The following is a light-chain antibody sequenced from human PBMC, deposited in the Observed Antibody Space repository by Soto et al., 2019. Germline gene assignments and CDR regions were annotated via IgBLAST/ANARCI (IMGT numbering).Light chain of an antibody. Sequence: QSALTQQPSASGAPGQRVTISCSGSRSNIGSQVVQWFQHLPGTAPKLLMQNNNERPSGVPDRFSGSKSGTSASLAITGLQSEDEGDYYCATWDDSLDGPVFGGGTQLTVL. V-gene: IGLV1-44*01. CDR3: ATWDDSLDGPV. J-gene: IGLJ2*01. CDR1: RSNIGSQV. CDR2: NNN.